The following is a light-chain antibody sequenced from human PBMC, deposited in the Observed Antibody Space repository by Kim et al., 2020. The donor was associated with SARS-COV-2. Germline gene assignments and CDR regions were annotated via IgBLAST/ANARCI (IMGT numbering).Light chain of an antibody. CDR3: SSYTSTRAWV. V-gene: IGLV2-14*04. J-gene: IGLJ3*02. CDR1: SSDVGGYNY. Sequence: GQSCTISCTGTSSDVGGYNYVSWYQQHPGKAPKLMIYDVTKRPSGVSDRFSASKSGNTASLTISGLPAEDEADFYCSSYTSTRAWVFGGGTQLTVL. CDR2: DVT.